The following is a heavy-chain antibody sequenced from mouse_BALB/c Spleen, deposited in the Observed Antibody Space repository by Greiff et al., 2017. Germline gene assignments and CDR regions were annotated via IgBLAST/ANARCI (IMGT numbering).Heavy chain of an antibody. CDR2: ISSGGSYT. CDR3: AREEGRFAY. Sequence: VQLKESGGDLVKPGGSLKLSCAASGFTFSSYGMSWVRQTPDKRLEWVATISSGGSYTYYPDSVKGRFTISRDNAKNTLYLQMSSLKSEDTAMYYCAREEGRFAYWGQGTLVTVSA. D-gene: IGHD3-3*01. J-gene: IGHJ3*01. V-gene: IGHV5-6*01. CDR1: GFTFSSYG.